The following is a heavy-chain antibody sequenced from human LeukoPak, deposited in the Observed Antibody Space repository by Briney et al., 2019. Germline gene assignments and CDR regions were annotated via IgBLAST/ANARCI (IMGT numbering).Heavy chain of an antibody. CDR3: AKDTGKWNYIPDAFDI. J-gene: IGHJ3*02. D-gene: IGHD1-7*01. Sequence: GGSLRLSCAASGFTVSSNYMSWVRQAPGKGLEWVSYISSSGSAIYYADSVKGRFTISRDNAKNSLYLQMNSLRAEDTAVYYCAKDTGKWNYIPDAFDIWGQGTMVIVSS. CDR1: GFTVSSNY. V-gene: IGHV3-11*01. CDR2: ISSSGSAI.